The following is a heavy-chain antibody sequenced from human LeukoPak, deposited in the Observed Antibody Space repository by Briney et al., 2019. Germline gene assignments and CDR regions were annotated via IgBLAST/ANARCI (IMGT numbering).Heavy chain of an antibody. D-gene: IGHD1-7*01. J-gene: IGHJ6*04. CDR1: GYTFTSYG. Sequence: GASVKVSCKASGYTFTSYGICWVRQAPGQGLEWMGWISAYNGNTNYAQKLQGRVTMTTDTSTSTAYMELRSLRSDDTAVYYCARDPNGRTNYYYYGMDVWGKGTTVTVSS. CDR3: ARDPNGRTNYYYYGMDV. CDR2: ISAYNGNT. V-gene: IGHV1-18*04.